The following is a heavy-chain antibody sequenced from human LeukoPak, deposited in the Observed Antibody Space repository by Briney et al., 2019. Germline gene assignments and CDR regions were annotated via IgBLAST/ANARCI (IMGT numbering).Heavy chain of an antibody. J-gene: IGHJ4*02. Sequence: ASVKVSCKASGYTFTSYYMHWVRQAPGQGLEWVGIINPSGGSTSYAQKFQGRVTMTRDTSTSTVYMELSSLRSEDTAVYYCARDLALGIGQYYFDYWGQGTLVTVSS. CDR3: ARDLALGIGQYYFDY. V-gene: IGHV1-46*01. CDR2: INPSGGST. CDR1: GYTFTSYY. D-gene: IGHD7-27*01.